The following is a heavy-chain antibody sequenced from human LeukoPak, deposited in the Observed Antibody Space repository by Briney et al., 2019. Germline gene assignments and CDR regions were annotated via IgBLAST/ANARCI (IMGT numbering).Heavy chain of an antibody. J-gene: IGHJ5*02. Sequence: PGGSLRLSCAPSGFTFYSYAMSWVRQAPGKGLEWVSAINGSVVNTYYADSVKGRFIISRDNSKNTLYLQMNSLRAEDTAVYYCAKGSFCSSTSCYFGWFDPWGQGTLVTVSS. CDR3: AKGSFCSSTSCYFGWFDP. CDR1: GFTFYSYA. CDR2: INGSVVNT. V-gene: IGHV3-23*01. D-gene: IGHD2-2*01.